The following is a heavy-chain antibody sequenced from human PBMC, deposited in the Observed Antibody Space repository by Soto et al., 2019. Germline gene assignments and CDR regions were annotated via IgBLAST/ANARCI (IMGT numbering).Heavy chain of an antibody. Sequence: PGGSLRLSCAASGFTFSSYSMNWVRQAPGKGLEWVSYISSSSSTIYYSTSLKTRLTISKDTSKNQVVLTMTNMDPVDTATYYCARTPYYYDSSGYYNSPPYYYYGMDVWGQGTTVTVSS. CDR1: GFTFSSYS. CDR2: ISSSSSTI. V-gene: IGHV3-48*04. CDR3: ARTPYYYDSSGYYNSPPYYYYGMDV. D-gene: IGHD3-22*01. J-gene: IGHJ6*02.